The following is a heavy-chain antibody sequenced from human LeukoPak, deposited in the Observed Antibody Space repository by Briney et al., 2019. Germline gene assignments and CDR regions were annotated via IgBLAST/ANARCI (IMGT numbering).Heavy chain of an antibody. CDR2: IYYSGST. D-gene: IGHD1-26*01. J-gene: IGHJ2*01. Sequence: SETLSLTCTVSGGSISSGGYYWSWIRQHPGKGLEWIGYIYYSGSTYYNPSLKSRVTISVDTSKNQFSLKLSSVTAADTAVYYCARVARISPGVGATTLNWYFDLWGRGTLVTVSS. CDR1: GGSISSGGYY. V-gene: IGHV4-31*03. CDR3: ARVARISPGVGATTLNWYFDL.